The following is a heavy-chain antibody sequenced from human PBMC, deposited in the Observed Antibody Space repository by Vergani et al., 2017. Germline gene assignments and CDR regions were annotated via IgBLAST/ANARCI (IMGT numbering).Heavy chain of an antibody. V-gene: IGHV1-18*04. CDR2: ISAYNGNT. CDR3: ARDPEIVVVPAAPYYYYYYGMDV. J-gene: IGHJ6*02. D-gene: IGHD2-2*01. Sequence: QVPLVQSGAEVKKPGASVKVSCKASGYTFTSYGISWVRQAPGQGLEWMGWISAYNGNTNYAQKHQGRVTMTTDTSTSTAYMELRSLRYDDTAVYYCARDPEIVVVPAAPYYYYYYGMDVWGQGTTVTVSS. CDR1: GYTFTSYG.